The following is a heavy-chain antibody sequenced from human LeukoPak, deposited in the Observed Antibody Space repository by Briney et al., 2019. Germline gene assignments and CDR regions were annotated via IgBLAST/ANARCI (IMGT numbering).Heavy chain of an antibody. CDR1: GGTFSSYA. D-gene: IGHD5-18*01. Sequence: ASVKVSCKASGGTFSSYAISWVRQAPGQGLEWMGWISAYNGNTNYAQNLQGRVTITTDTSTSTAYMELRSLRSDDTAVYYCARGSWIQLPADAFDIWGQGTMVTVSS. CDR3: ARGSWIQLPADAFDI. J-gene: IGHJ3*02. CDR2: ISAYNGNT. V-gene: IGHV1-18*01.